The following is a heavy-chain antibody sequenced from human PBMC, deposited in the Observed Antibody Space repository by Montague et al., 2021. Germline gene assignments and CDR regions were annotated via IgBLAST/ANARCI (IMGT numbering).Heavy chain of an antibody. D-gene: IGHD6-13*01. CDR3: AKSRAAPGRSSFGY. CDR1: GFTFSNYG. V-gene: IGHV3-23*01. Sequence: SLRLSCAASGFTFSNYGMSWVRQAPGKGLEWVSGTSATGGGTFYADSVKGRFILSRDNSKNTLFLQMNSLRADDTAVYFCAKSRAAPGRSSFGYWGQGTLVTVSS. J-gene: IGHJ4*02. CDR2: TSATGGGT.